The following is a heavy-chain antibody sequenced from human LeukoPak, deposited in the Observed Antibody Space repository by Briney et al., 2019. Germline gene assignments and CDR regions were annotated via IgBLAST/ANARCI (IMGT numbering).Heavy chain of an antibody. J-gene: IGHJ5*02. Sequence: GRSLRLSCAASGFTFSSYAMRWVRQAPGKGLEWVAVISYDGSNKYYADSVKGRFTISRDNSKNTLYLQMNSLRAEDTAVYYCARDGVPAAKVGNWFDPWGQGTLVTVSS. D-gene: IGHD2-2*01. V-gene: IGHV3-30-3*01. CDR2: ISYDGSNK. CDR1: GFTFSSYA. CDR3: ARDGVPAAKVGNWFDP.